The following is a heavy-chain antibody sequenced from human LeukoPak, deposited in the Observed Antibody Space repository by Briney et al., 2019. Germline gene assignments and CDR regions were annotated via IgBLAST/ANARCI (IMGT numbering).Heavy chain of an antibody. CDR2: ISSNSGST. V-gene: IGHV3-23*01. CDR3: AKRISTAARYYYGMDV. CDR1: GFTFSSYA. J-gene: IGHJ6*02. D-gene: IGHD1-1*01. Sequence: GGSLRLSCAASGFTFSSYAMNWVRQAPGKGPEWVSGISSNSGSTYYADSVKGRFTISRDNSKNTLYLQMNSLRAEDTALYYCAKRISTAARYYYGMDVWGQGTTVTVSS.